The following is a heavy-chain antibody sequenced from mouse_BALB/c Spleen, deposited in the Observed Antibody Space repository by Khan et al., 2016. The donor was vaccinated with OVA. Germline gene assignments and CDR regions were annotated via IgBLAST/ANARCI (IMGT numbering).Heavy chain of an antibody. D-gene: IGHD1-1*02. CDR1: GYTFTSYY. V-gene: IGHV1S81*02. CDR2: INPSNGGT. CDR3: TRSGYGAFAY. Sequence: VQLQQSGAELVKPGASVRLSCKASGYTFTSYYLYWVKQRTGHGLEWIGDINPSNGGTNFNENFKTKATLTVDKSSSTAYMQLSSLTSEDSAVYYCTRSGYGAFAYWGQGTLVTVSA. J-gene: IGHJ3*01.